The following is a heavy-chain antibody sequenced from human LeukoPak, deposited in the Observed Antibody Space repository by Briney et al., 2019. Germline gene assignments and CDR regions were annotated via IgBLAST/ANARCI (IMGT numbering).Heavy chain of an antibody. Sequence: SQTLSLTCAISGDSVSSNSAAWNWIRPSPSRGLEWLGRTYYRSKWYNDYAASVKSRITINPDTSKNQFSLQLNSVTPEDTAVYYCARAGSSGWYSWFDPWGQGTLVTVSS. J-gene: IGHJ5*02. CDR2: TYYRSKWYN. CDR1: GDSVSSNSAA. D-gene: IGHD6-19*01. V-gene: IGHV6-1*01. CDR3: ARAGSSGWYSWFDP.